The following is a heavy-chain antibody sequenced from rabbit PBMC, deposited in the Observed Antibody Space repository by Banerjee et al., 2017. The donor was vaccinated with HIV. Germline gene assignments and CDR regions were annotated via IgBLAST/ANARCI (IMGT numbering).Heavy chain of an antibody. D-gene: IGHD4-1*01. CDR1: GFSFSSYW. CDR2: IYNGDGST. J-gene: IGHJ4*01. CDR3: ARVTGSVWGVGFGW. V-gene: IGHV1S45*01. Sequence: QEQLEESGGDLVKPEGSLTLTCTASGFSFSSYWICWVRQAPGKGPEWIACIYNGDGSTYYASWVNGRFTIARTSSTTVTLQMTSLTAADTATYFCARVTGSVWGVGFGWWGPGTLVTV.